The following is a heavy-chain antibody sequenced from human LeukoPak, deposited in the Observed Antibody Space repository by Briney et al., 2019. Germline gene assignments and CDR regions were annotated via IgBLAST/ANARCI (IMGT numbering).Heavy chain of an antibody. CDR2: IYHSGST. D-gene: IGHD3-22*01. Sequence: SETLSLTCTVSGYSISSGCYWGWIRQPPGKGLEWIGSIYHSGSTYYNPSLKSRVTISRDTSKNQFSLKLSSVTAADTAVYYCACLNSSGYYGGYWGQGTLVTVSS. CDR3: ACLNSSGYYGGY. V-gene: IGHV4-38-2*02. J-gene: IGHJ4*02. CDR1: GYSISSGCY.